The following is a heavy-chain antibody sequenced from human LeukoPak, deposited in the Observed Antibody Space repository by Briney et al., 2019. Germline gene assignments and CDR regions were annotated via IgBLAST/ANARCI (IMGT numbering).Heavy chain of an antibody. V-gene: IGHV4-59*01. Sequence: SETLSLTCTVSGGSISSYYWSWIRQPPGKGLEWIGYIYYSGSTNYNPSLKSRVTISVDTSKDQFSLKLSSVTAADTAVYYCARAGVLMYYYDNSGYPDAFDIWGQGTMVTVSS. D-gene: IGHD3-22*01. CDR3: ARAGVLMYYYDNSGYPDAFDI. CDR1: GGSISSYY. J-gene: IGHJ3*02. CDR2: IYYSGST.